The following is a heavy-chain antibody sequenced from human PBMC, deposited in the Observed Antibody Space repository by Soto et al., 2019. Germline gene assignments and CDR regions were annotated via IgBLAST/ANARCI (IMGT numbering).Heavy chain of an antibody. CDR2: IKQDGSEK. CDR3: ASDDYGDHILTR. D-gene: IGHD4-17*01. V-gene: IGHV3-7*01. CDR1: GFTFSSYW. Sequence: EVQLVESGGGLVQPGGSLRLSCAASGFTFSSYWMSWVRQAPGKGLEWVANIKQDGSEKYYVDSVKGRFTISRDNAKNSLYLQMNSPRAEDTAVYYCASDDYGDHILTRWGQGTLVTVSS. J-gene: IGHJ4*02.